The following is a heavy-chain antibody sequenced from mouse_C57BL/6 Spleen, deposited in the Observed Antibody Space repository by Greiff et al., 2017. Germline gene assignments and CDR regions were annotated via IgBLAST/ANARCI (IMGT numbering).Heavy chain of an antibody. Sequence: EVKLMESGGGLVKPGGSLKLSCAASGFTFSDYGMHWVRQAPEKGLEWVAYISSGSSTIYSAATVKGRFTISRDTAKNTLFLQMTSLRSEDTAMYYCARWDSITTVAYVDVWGTGTTVTVAS. CDR1: GFTFSDYG. V-gene: IGHV5-17*01. D-gene: IGHD1-1*01. CDR2: ISSGSSTI. J-gene: IGHJ1*03. CDR3: ARWDSITTVAYVDV.